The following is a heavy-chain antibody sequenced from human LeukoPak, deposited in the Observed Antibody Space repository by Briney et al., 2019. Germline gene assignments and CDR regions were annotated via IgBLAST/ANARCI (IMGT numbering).Heavy chain of an antibody. CDR2: MNPGNGDT. CDR1: GYTFTTHD. CDR3: ARVQGSDTSGSFDH. V-gene: IGHV1-8*01. Sequence: ASVKVSCKASGYTFTTHDLTWVRQATGQGLEWMGWMNPGNGDTAYAQKFQGRVTLTRSTSLSEAYMELTSLKFEDTAVYYCARVQGSDTSGSFDHWGQGTLVTVSS. J-gene: IGHJ4*02. D-gene: IGHD1-26*01.